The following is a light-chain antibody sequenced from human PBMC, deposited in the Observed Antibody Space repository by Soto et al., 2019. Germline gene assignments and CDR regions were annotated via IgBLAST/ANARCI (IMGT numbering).Light chain of an antibody. CDR2: EVT. J-gene: IGLJ1*01. CDR1: SSDIGAYNY. V-gene: IGLV2-14*01. Sequence: QTVVTQPASVSGSPGQSITISCTGTSSDIGAYNYVSWYQQHPGKAPKLLIYEVTNRPSGVSDRFSGSKSGNTASLTISGLQAEDEANYYCNSYITLSNRVFGTGTKLTVL. CDR3: NSYITLSNRV.